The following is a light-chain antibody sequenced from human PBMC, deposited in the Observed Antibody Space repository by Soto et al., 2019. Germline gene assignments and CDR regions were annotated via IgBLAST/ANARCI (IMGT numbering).Light chain of an antibody. CDR1: QSISTW. J-gene: IGKJ1*01. CDR3: QQYNSYSPWT. CDR2: DAS. V-gene: IGKV1-5*01. Sequence: DIQMTQSPSTLSASVGDRVTITFRANQSISTWLAWYQQKPGKAPKLLIYDASSLESGVPSRFSGSGSGTEFTLTISSLQPDDFATYYCQQYNSYSPWTFGQGTKVDIK.